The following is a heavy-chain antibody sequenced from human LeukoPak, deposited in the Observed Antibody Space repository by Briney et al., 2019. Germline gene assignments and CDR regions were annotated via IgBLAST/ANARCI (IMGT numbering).Heavy chain of an antibody. CDR1: GESLSGFY. Sequence: SETLSLTCAVYGESLSGFYWSWIRQPPGKGLEWIGSIYYSGSTYYNPSLKSRVTISVDTSKNQFSLKLNSVTATDTAVYYCARHYGPWGQGTLVTVSS. CDR3: ARHYGP. D-gene: IGHD3-10*01. J-gene: IGHJ4*02. CDR2: IYYSGST. V-gene: IGHV4-39*01.